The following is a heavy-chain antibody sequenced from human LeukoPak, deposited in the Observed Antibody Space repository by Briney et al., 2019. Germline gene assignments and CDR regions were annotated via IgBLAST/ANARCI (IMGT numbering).Heavy chain of an antibody. V-gene: IGHV1-18*01. D-gene: IGHD3-22*01. CDR1: GCTFTSYG. CDR3: ARTPSVITMIVVVITGYDY. Sequence: ASVKVSCKASGCTFTSYGISWVRQAPGQGLEWMGWISAYNGNTNYAQKLQGRVTMTTDTSTSTAYMELRSLRSDDTAVYYCARTPSVITMIVVVITGYDYWGQGTLVTVSS. J-gene: IGHJ4*02. CDR2: ISAYNGNT.